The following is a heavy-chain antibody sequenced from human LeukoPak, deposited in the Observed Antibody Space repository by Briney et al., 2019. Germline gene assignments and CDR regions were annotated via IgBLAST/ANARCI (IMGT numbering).Heavy chain of an antibody. CDR3: ANDGSHMVRGVAYFFDY. Sequence: GGSLRLSCAASGFTFSSYGMHWVRQAPGKGLEWVAVISYDGSNKYYADSVKGRFTISRDNSKNTLYLQMNSLRAEDTAVYYCANDGSHMVRGVAYFFDYWGQGTLVTVSS. D-gene: IGHD3-10*01. CDR1: GFTFSSYG. CDR2: ISYDGSNK. J-gene: IGHJ4*02. V-gene: IGHV3-30*18.